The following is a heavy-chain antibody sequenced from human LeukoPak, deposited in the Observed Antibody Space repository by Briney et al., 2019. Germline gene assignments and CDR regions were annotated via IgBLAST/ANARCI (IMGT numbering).Heavy chain of an antibody. Sequence: GGSLRLSCAASGFTFSTYWMAWVRQAPGKGLEWVSYISSSTGTIYYADSVKGRFTISRDNAKNSLYLQMNSLRADDTAVYYCARDSRIAARLFDYWGQGTLVTVSS. D-gene: IGHD6-6*01. CDR2: ISSSTGTI. CDR3: ARDSRIAARLFDY. V-gene: IGHV3-48*01. CDR1: GFTFSTYW. J-gene: IGHJ4*02.